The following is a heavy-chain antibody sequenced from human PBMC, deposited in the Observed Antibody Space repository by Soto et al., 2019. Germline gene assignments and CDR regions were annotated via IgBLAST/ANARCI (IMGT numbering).Heavy chain of an antibody. CDR3: AGQEYTDAFDI. CDR1: GGTFSSST. CDR2: IIPTLGVA. V-gene: IGHV1-69*02. Sequence: QGQLVQSGTEMREPGSSVKVSCKASGGTFSSSTITWVRQAPGQGLEWMGRIIPTLGVANYAQKFQVRVTITADKSTGTAYMELTSLKSDDTAVYYCAGQEYTDAFDIWGQGTMVTVSS. J-gene: IGHJ3*02. D-gene: IGHD2-2*02.